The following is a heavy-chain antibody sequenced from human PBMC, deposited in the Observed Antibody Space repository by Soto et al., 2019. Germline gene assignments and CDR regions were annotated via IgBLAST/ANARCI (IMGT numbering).Heavy chain of an antibody. CDR3: AGYPKLAAAGSKAPYFYYYYYIDV. J-gene: IGHJ6*03. CDR2: IYYSGST. D-gene: IGHD6-13*01. Sequence: QVQLQESGPGLVKPSETLSLTCTVSGGSISSYYWSWIRQPPGKGLEWIGYIYYSGSTNYNPSLKSRVTTQGDTSKNQFTLKLSSVTAADTAVYDCAGYPKLAAAGSKAPYFYYYYYIDVWGKGTTVTVSS. V-gene: IGHV4-59*08. CDR1: GGSISSYY.